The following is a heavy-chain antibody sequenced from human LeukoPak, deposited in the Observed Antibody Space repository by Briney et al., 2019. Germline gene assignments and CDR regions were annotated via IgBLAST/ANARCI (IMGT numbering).Heavy chain of an antibody. CDR1: GGSFSGYY. CDR2: INHSGST. Sequence: SETLSLTCAVYGGSFSGYYWSWIRQPPGKGLEWIGEINHSGSTNYNPSLKSRVTISVDTSKNQFSLKLSSVTAADTAVYYCARRTFKSGYSYGAQDYWGQGTLVTVSS. J-gene: IGHJ4*02. CDR3: ARRTFKSGYSYGAQDY. V-gene: IGHV4-34*01. D-gene: IGHD5-18*01.